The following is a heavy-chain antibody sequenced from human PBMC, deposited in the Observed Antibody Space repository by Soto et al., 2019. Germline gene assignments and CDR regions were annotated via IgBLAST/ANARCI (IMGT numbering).Heavy chain of an antibody. V-gene: IGHV4-30-2*01. CDR1: GASVTRDGNC. J-gene: IGHJ4*02. Sequence: QVPLRESGSGLVKPSQTLSLTCSVSGASVTRDGNCWTWLRQPPGKGLEFVASIYHGGSTFYNPSRRSRVTISLDRSKNQFSLKLTSVTAAETAVYYCAREGAGYSQFDDWGQGTLVTVSS. D-gene: IGHD1-26*01. CDR3: AREGAGYSQFDD. CDR2: IYHGGST.